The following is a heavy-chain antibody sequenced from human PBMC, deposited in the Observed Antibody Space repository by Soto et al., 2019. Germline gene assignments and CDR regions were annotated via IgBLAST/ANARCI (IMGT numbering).Heavy chain of an antibody. CDR3: ARVFVDPIFGLVINPPFLDY. D-gene: IGHD3-3*01. CDR1: GGCFSGYY. CDR2: INLPSST. Sequence: PSETLSLTCAVYGGCFSGYYWSWIRQPPGKGLEWIGEINLPSSTNFTPSLKTRVTISVATSKTPSSLILTSVTAPYTALYYCARVFVDPIFGLVINPPFLDYWGQGTLVTVSS. J-gene: IGHJ4*02. V-gene: IGHV4-34*01.